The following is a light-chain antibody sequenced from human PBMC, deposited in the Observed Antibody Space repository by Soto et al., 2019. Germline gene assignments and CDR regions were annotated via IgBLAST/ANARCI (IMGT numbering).Light chain of an antibody. CDR2: GAS. V-gene: IGKV3-20*01. Sequence: EMVLTQSPGTLSLSPGERATLSCRASQSVSSSYLAWYQQKPGQAPRLIIYGASSRATGIPDRFSGSGSGTDCTLTISRLEPEDFAVYYCQQYGSSPWTFGQGTKVEIK. CDR1: QSVSSSY. J-gene: IGKJ1*01. CDR3: QQYGSSPWT.